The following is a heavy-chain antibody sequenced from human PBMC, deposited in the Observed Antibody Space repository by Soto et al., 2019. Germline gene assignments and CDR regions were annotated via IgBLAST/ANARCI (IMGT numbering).Heavy chain of an antibody. CDR2: IYYSGST. D-gene: IGHD3-3*02. Sequence: EWIGYIYYSGSTYYNPSLKSRVTISVDTSKNQFSLKLSSVTVADAAVYYCASTAYCKLRISIASSRYDFDPCGHGTLATVS. V-gene: IGHV4-30-4*01. J-gene: IGHJ4*01. CDR3: ASTAYCKLRISIASSRYDFDP.